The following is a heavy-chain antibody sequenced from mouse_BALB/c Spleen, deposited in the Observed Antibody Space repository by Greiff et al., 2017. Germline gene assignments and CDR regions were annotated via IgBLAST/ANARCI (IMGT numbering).Heavy chain of an antibody. CDR1: GYSITSDYA. V-gene: IGHV3-2*02. D-gene: IGHD2-1*01. CDR2: ISYSGST. CDR3: ARSGLYGNYGAMDY. Sequence: EVKLQESGPGLVKPSQSLSLTCTVTGYSITSDYAWNWIRQFPGNKLEWMGYISYSGSTSYNPSLKSRISITRDTSKNQFFLQLNSVTTEDTATYYCARSGLYGNYGAMDYWGQGTSVTVSS. J-gene: IGHJ4*01.